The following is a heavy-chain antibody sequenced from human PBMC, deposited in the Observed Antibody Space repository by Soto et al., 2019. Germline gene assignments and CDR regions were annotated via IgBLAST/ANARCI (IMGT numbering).Heavy chain of an antibody. D-gene: IGHD3-16*02. CDR3: ARGYHYYSGGYFDS. V-gene: IGHV4-59*01. CDR1: GGSTSGSY. CDR2: IYYSGGT. J-gene: IGHJ4*02. Sequence: KTSETLSLTCNVTGGSTSGSYWSWVRQSPGKGLEWIGYIYYSGGTNYNPSLRSRVTISVDTSKNQLSLKLSSVTAADTAVYHCARGYHYYSGGYFDSWGQGTLVTVSS.